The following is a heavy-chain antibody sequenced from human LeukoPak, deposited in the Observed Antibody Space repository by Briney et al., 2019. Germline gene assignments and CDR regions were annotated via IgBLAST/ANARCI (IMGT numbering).Heavy chain of an antibody. V-gene: IGHV3-53*01. D-gene: IGHD6-19*01. CDR3: ARDRPGGSGFDY. CDR2: IHSDDST. J-gene: IGHJ4*02. CDR1: GFTVRSNY. Sequence: GGSLRLSCAASGFTVRSNYMSWVRQAPGKGLEWVSVIHSDDSTYLADSVKGRFTISRDNSKNTLYLQMNSLRAEDTAVYYCARDRPGGSGFDYWGQGTLVTVSS.